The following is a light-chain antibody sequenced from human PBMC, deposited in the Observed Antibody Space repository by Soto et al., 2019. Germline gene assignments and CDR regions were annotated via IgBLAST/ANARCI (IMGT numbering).Light chain of an antibody. Sequence: EIVLTQSPATLSLSPGERATLACRASQSVGSYLAWYQHKPGQAPRLLIHDASNRATGIPARFSGSGSGTAFTLTISSLEPEDSAVYYCQQRSNWPPRTFGQGTKLEIK. CDR1: QSVGSY. J-gene: IGKJ2*02. CDR2: DAS. V-gene: IGKV3-11*01. CDR3: QQRSNWPPRT.